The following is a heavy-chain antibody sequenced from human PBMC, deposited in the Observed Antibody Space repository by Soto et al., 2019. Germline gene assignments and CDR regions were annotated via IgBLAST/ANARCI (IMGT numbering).Heavy chain of an antibody. Sequence: SLRLSCAASGFTFSSYEMNWVRQAPGKWLEWVSYISSSGSTIYYADSVKGRFTISRDNAKNSLYLQMNSLRAEDTAVYYCARATPNYDFWSGPGYYYYYGMDVWGQGTTVTAP. CDR2: ISSSGSTI. CDR1: GFTFSSYE. D-gene: IGHD3-3*01. CDR3: ARATPNYDFWSGPGYYYYYGMDV. V-gene: IGHV3-48*03. J-gene: IGHJ6*02.